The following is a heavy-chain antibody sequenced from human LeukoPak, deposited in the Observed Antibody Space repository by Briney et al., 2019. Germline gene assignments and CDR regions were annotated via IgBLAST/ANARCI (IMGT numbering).Heavy chain of an antibody. CDR1: GCPISSYY. J-gene: IGHJ5*02. V-gene: IGHV4-59*01. CDR2: IYYSGSP. D-gene: IGHD1-26*01. Sequence: SETLSLTCTVSGCPISSYYWSWIRQPPGKGLEWVGYIYYSGSPNYNPSLQSRVTISVDTSKTQVSLKLSSVTAADTAVYYCATSLSGSYYWWFDPWGQGTLVTVSS. CDR3: ATSLSGSYYWWFDP.